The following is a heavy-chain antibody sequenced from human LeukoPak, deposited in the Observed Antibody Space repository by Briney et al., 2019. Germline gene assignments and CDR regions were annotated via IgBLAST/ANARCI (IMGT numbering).Heavy chain of an antibody. CDR2: ISGSGGST. Sequence: GGTLRLSGAASGFTFSSYGMSWVRQGPGKGLEWVSAISGSGGSTYYADSVKGRFTISRDNSKNTLYLQMNSLRAEDTAAYYCAKGWLQAGYWGQGTLVTVSS. CDR3: AKGWLQAGY. V-gene: IGHV3-23*01. CDR1: GFTFSSYG. D-gene: IGHD5-12*01. J-gene: IGHJ4*02.